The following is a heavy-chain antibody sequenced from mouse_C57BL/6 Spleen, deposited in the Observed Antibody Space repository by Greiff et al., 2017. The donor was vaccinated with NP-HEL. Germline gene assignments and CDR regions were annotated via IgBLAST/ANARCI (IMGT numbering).Heavy chain of an antibody. V-gene: IGHV1-22*01. CDR1: GYTFTDYN. J-gene: IGHJ2*01. D-gene: IGHD1-1*01. CDR3: ARWGYYGSSPGGHFDY. Sequence: EVQLQQSGPELVKPGASVKMSCKASGYTFTDYNMHWVKQSHGKSLEWIGYINPNNGGTSYNQKFKGKATLTVNKSSSTAYMELRSLTSEDSAVYYCARWGYYGSSPGGHFDYWGQGTTLTVSS. CDR2: INPNNGGT.